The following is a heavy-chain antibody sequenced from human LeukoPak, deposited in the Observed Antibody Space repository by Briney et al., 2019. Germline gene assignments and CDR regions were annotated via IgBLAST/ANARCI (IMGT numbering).Heavy chain of an antibody. J-gene: IGHJ6*03. V-gene: IGHV3-48*01. CDR1: GFTFSTHT. CDR2: ISGSSNVI. CDR3: ARGLYYMDV. Sequence: GGSLRLSCAASGFTFSTHTMAWVRQAPGKGLEWLSYISGSSNVIYYADSVKGRFTISRDNAKDSLHLQMNSLKAEDTAVYYCARGLYYMDVWGKGTTVTVSS.